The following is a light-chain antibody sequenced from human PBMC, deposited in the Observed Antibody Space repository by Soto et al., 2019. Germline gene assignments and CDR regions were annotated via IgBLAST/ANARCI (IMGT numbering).Light chain of an antibody. CDR1: QSISSF. Sequence: DIQMTQSPSSLSASVGDRVTITCRASQSISSFLTWYQQKAGKAPKLLIYAASSLQSGVPSRFSGSGSGTDFTLTISSLQPDDFATYYCQHYNSYSEAFGQGTKVDI. J-gene: IGKJ1*01. V-gene: IGKV1-39*01. CDR2: AAS. CDR3: QHYNSYSEA.